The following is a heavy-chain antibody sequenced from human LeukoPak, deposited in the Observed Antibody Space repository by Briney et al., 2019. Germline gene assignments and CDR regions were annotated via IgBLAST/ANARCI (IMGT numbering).Heavy chain of an antibody. Sequence: HPGGSLRLSCAASGFNLSNYWMHWVRQAPGEGLVWVSRVDPDGTTTNYADSVTGRFTTSRDNAKNTLYLQMNSLRAEDTALYYCTRVQAGRSGLMDVWGRGTTVTVSS. D-gene: IGHD2-8*02. V-gene: IGHV3-74*01. CDR3: TRVQAGRSGLMDV. CDR2: VDPDGTTT. J-gene: IGHJ6*02. CDR1: GFNLSNYW.